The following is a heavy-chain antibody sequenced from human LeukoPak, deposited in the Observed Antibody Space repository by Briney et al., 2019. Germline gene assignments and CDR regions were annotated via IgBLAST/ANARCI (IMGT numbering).Heavy chain of an antibody. V-gene: IGHV7-4-1*02. CDR1: GYTFTSYA. CDR3: ARSGSAEMATIPYDD. Sequence: ASVKVSCKASGYTFTSYAMNWVRQAPGQGLEWMGWIYTNTGNPTYAQGFTGRFVFSLDTSVSTAYLQISSLKAEDTAVYYCARSGSAEMATIPYDDWGQGTLVTVSS. CDR2: IYTNTGNP. D-gene: IGHD5-24*01. J-gene: IGHJ4*02.